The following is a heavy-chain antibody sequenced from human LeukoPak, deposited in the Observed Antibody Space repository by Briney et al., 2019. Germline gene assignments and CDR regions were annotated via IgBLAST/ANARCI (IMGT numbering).Heavy chain of an antibody. CDR1: GFIVSENY. D-gene: IGHD3-10*01. CDR3: VRHGLLLWFGELLGLGTFDY. Sequence: GGSLRLSCAASGFIVSENYMSWVRQAPGKGLEWVSTVYSGGLTFYADPVKGRFTISRDNSKNTLYLQMSSLRAEDTAVYYCVRHGLLLWFGELLGLGTFDYWGQGTLVTVSS. CDR2: VYSGGLT. J-gene: IGHJ4*02. V-gene: IGHV3-66*04.